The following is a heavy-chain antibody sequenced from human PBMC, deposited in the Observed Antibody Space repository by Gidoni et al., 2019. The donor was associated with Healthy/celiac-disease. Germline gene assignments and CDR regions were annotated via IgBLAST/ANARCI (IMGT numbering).Heavy chain of an antibody. CDR3: ARDPYYYDSSATGYFDY. D-gene: IGHD3-22*01. V-gene: IGHV3-11*01. J-gene: IGHJ4*02. CDR2: ISSSGSTI. Sequence: YISSSGSTIYYADSVKGRFTISRDNAKNSLYLQMNSLRAEDTAVYYCARDPYYYDSSATGYFDYWGQGTLVTVSS.